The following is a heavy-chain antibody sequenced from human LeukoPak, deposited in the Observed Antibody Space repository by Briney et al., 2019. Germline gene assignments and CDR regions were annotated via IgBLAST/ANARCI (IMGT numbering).Heavy chain of an antibody. CDR3: TREGPLLWFGELSFGYFDY. CDR2: IRSKAYGGTT. Sequence: GGSLRLSCTASGFTFGDYAMSSVRQAPGKGLEWVGFIRSKAYGGTTEYAASVKGRFTISRDDSKSIAYLQMNSLKTEDTAVYYCTREGPLLWFGELSFGYFDYWGQGTLVTVSS. CDR1: GFTFGDYA. J-gene: IGHJ4*02. V-gene: IGHV3-49*04. D-gene: IGHD3-10*01.